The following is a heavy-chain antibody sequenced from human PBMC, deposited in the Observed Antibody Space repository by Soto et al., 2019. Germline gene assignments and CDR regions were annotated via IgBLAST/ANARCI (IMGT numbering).Heavy chain of an antibody. V-gene: IGHV3-23*01. CDR1: GFTFSTFA. CDR2: ISGSGDNT. D-gene: IGHD2-21*01. J-gene: IGHJ4*02. CDR3: AKGRGFLFYFGQ. Sequence: EVQLLESGGGLVKPGGSLRLSCAASGFTFSTFAMTWVRQAPGKGLEWVSAISGSGDNTYYADSVKGRFTMSRDNSKTKLYLQINSRRGDDTAVYHCAKGRGFLFYFGQWGQGTLVTVSS.